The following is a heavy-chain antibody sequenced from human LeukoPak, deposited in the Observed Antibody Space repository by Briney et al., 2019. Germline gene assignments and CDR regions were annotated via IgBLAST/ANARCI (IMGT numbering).Heavy chain of an antibody. CDR3: ARGARGYYDFWSGYYIPYYFDY. Sequence: GASVKVSCKASGYTFTGYYMHWVRQAPGQGLEWMGWMNPNSGNTGYAQKFQGRVTMTRNTSISTAYMELSSLRSEDTAVYYCARGARGYYDFWSGYYIPYYFDYWGQGTLVTVSS. D-gene: IGHD3-3*01. J-gene: IGHJ4*02. CDR1: GYTFTGYY. CDR2: MNPNSGNT. V-gene: IGHV1-8*02.